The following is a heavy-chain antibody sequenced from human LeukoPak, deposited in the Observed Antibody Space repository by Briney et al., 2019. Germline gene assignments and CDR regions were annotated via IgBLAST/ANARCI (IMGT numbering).Heavy chain of an antibody. J-gene: IGHJ5*02. V-gene: IGHV4-39*01. Sequence: SETLSLTCTVSGRSISSSSYYWGWIRQPPGKGLEWTGSIYYSGSTYYNPSLKSRVTISVDTSKSQCSLKLSSVTAADTAVYCCARHSWVINWFDPWGQGTLVTVSS. CDR2: IYYSGST. D-gene: IGHD3-22*01. CDR3: ARHSWVINWFDP. CDR1: GRSISSSSYY.